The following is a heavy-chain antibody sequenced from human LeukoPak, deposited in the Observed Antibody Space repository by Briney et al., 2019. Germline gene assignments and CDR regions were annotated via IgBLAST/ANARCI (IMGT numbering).Heavy chain of an antibody. V-gene: IGHV4-59*01. Sequence: PSETLSLTCTVSGGSISTYYWTWIRQPPGRGLEWIGYIYYNGITNYNPSLKSRVTMSVDTSRNQFSLRLNSVTAADTAVYYCARRLAVTGRYYFDYWGQGSLVTVSS. CDR1: GGSISTYY. CDR2: IYYNGIT. D-gene: IGHD4-11*01. J-gene: IGHJ4*02. CDR3: ARRLAVTGRYYFDY.